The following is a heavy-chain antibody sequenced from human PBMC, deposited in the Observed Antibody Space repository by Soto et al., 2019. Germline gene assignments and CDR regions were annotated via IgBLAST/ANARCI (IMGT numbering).Heavy chain of an antibody. CDR3: ANIAVAVDYFDY. CDR2: ISYDGSNK. D-gene: IGHD6-19*01. V-gene: IGHV3-30-3*01. J-gene: IGHJ4*02. Sequence: QVQLVESGGGVVQPGRSLRLSCAASGFTFSSYAMHWVRQAPGKGLEWVAVISYDGSNKYYADSVKGRFTISRDNSKNTLYLQMNSLRAEDTAVYYCANIAVAVDYFDYWGQGTLVTVFS. CDR1: GFTFSSYA.